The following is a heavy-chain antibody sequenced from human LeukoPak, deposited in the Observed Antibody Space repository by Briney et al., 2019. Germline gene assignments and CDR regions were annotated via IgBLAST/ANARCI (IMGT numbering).Heavy chain of an antibody. CDR1: GGSISSGSYY. D-gene: IGHD7-27*01. J-gene: IGHJ4*02. CDR3: ASRKLGNDY. V-gene: IGHV4-39*07. CDR2: INHSGST. Sequence: PSQTLSLTCTVSGGSISSGSYYWSWIRQPPGKGLEWIGEINHSGSTNYNPSLKSRVTISVDTSKNQFSLKLSSVTAADTAVYYCASRKLGNDYWGQGTLVTVSS.